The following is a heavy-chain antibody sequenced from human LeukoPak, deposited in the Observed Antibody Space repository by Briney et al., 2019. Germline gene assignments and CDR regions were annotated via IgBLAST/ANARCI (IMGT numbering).Heavy chain of an antibody. CDR2: IYYRGST. D-gene: IGHD3-16*01. CDR1: VGSVSRGGYS. J-gene: IGHJ3*02. V-gene: IGHV4-30-4*07. Sequence: SETLSLTCAVSVGSVSRGGYSSSWIRHPPGKGLEWIGYIYYRGSTYNNPSLKSRVTRSVDTSKNQFSLKLSSVTAADTAVYYCARDSGYYDYVWGSWYDAFDIWGQGTMVTVSS. CDR3: ARDSGYYDYVWGSWYDAFDI.